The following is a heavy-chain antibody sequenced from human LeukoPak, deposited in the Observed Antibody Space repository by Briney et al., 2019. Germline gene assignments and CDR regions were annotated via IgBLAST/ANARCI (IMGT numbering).Heavy chain of an antibody. CDR3: SKYYY. V-gene: IGHV3-43*02. Sequence: GGSLSFSSAASGFTFDDYPMHWVRPVPGQGLEWFSLICGDGGPSSHALSVKGTFTHSRSNSKNSLFLQINSLRTKDTALYYCSKYYYWGEGTVVTVSS. CDR1: GFTFDDYP. J-gene: IGHJ4*02. CDR2: ICGDGGPS.